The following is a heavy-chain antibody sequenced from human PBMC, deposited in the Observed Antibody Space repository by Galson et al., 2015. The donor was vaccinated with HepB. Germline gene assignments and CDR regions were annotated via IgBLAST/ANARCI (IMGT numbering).Heavy chain of an antibody. CDR2: ISGSGGST. V-gene: IGHV3-23*01. J-gene: IGHJ6*03. Sequence: SLRLSCAASGFTFSSYAMSWVRQAPGKGLEWVSAISGSGGSTYYADSVKGRFTISRDNSKNTLYLQMNSLRAEDTAVYYCAKELTYYYDSRAGYYMDVLGKVTTVTVSS. CDR3: AKELTYYYDSRAGYYMDV. CDR1: GFTFSSYA. D-gene: IGHD3-22*01.